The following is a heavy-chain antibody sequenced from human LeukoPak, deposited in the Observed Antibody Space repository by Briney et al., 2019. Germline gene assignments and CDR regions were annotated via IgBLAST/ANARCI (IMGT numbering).Heavy chain of an antibody. D-gene: IGHD6-6*01. CDR1: GYSFTSYY. Sequence: GASVKVSCKASGYSFTSYYMHWVRQAPGQGLEWMGIINPSGGSTTYAQEFQGRVTMTRDTSTSTVYMQLSSLSSEDTAVCYCAREKGAARAFDYWGQGTLVTVSS. J-gene: IGHJ4*02. CDR2: INPSGGST. V-gene: IGHV1-46*03. CDR3: AREKGAARAFDY.